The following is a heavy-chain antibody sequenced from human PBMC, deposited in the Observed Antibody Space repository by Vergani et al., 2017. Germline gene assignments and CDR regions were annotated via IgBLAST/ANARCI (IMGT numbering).Heavy chain of an antibody. V-gene: IGHV1-2*02. CDR1: GYTFTGYY. CDR2: INPNSGGT. J-gene: IGHJ4*02. CDR3: ARTRSSGYYGSVGYYGAYFDY. D-gene: IGHD3-10*01. Sequence: QVQLVQSGAEVKKPGASVKVSCKASGYTFTGYYMHWVRQAPGQGLEWMGWINPNSGGTNYAQKFQGRVTMTRDTSISTAYMELSRLRSDDTAVYYCARTRSSGYYGSVGYYGAYFDYWGQGTLVTVSS.